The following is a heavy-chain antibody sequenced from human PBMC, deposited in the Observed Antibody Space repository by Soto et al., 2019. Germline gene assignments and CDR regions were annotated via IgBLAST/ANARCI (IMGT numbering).Heavy chain of an antibody. V-gene: IGHV4-59*08. CDR2: AYSNGGT. Sequence: PSETVSLTCTVSGGFLGSYLCCWFLLPPGKGLEWIAYAYSNGGTSYNPSLKSRITISIDASRNQFSLTLTSMTAADTAVYYCARGWWEREGYLMDVWGQGTTVTVS. D-gene: IGHD1-26*01. CDR3: ARGWWEREGYLMDV. CDR1: GGFLGSYL. J-gene: IGHJ6*02.